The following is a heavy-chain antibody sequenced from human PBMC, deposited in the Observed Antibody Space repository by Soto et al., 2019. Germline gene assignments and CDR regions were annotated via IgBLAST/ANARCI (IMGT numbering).Heavy chain of an antibody. CDR3: AKGGITMIVIVTATVYFDS. CDR2: ISGHGVNT. CDR1: GFNFGSYA. Sequence: EVQLLESGGGLEQPGGSRRLSCAASGFNFGSYAMTWVRQVPGKGLEWVADISGHGVNTDYADSVKGRFLISRDNVKNTVFLQMNSLRAEDTATYYCAKGGITMIVIVTATVYFDSWGQGTVVTVSS. D-gene: IGHD3-22*01. J-gene: IGHJ4*02. V-gene: IGHV3-23*01.